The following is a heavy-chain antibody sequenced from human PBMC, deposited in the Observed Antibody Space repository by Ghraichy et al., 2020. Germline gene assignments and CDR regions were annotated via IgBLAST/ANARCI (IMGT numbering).Heavy chain of an antibody. Sequence: SETLSLTCAVYGGSFSGYYWSWIRQPPGKGLEWIGEINHSGSTNYNPSLKSRVTISVDTSKNQFSLKLSSVTAADTAVYYCARGNPRYSSLLNWFDPWGQGTLVTVSS. D-gene: IGHD6-13*01. CDR1: GGSFSGYY. CDR3: ARGNPRYSSLLNWFDP. J-gene: IGHJ5*02. V-gene: IGHV4-34*01. CDR2: INHSGST.